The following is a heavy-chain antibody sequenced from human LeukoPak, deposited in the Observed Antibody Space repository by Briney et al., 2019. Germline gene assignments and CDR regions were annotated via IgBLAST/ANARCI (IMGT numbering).Heavy chain of an antibody. V-gene: IGHV3-7*01. Sequence: GGSLRLSCAASGFTFSSYWMSWVRQAPGKGLEWVANIKQDGSEKYYVDSVKGRFTISRDNAKNSLYLQMNSLRAEDTAVSYCARLKWLVGYYYYYYMDVWGKGTTVTVSS. CDR2: IKQDGSEK. D-gene: IGHD6-19*01. CDR1: GFTFSSYW. J-gene: IGHJ6*03. CDR3: ARLKWLVGYYYYYYMDV.